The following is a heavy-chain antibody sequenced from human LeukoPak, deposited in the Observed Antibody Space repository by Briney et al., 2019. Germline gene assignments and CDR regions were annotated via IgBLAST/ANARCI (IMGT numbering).Heavy chain of an antibody. J-gene: IGHJ4*02. Sequence: GGSLRLSCTASGFTVSSNYMTWIRQAPGKGLEWVSTISGSGRSTYYADSVEGRFTISRDNSRNTVYLQMNSLRAEDTAVYFCAKRDDSNYALDYWGQGALVTVSS. CDR2: ISGSGRST. CDR1: GFTVSSNY. CDR3: AKRDDSNYALDY. D-gene: IGHD5-24*01. V-gene: IGHV3-23*01.